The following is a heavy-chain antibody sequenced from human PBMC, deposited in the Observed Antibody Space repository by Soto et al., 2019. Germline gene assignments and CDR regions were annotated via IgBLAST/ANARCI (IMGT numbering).Heavy chain of an antibody. CDR1: GFTFSSYA. J-gene: IGHJ4*02. CDR3: AKDRRYYDSSGYYFDY. D-gene: IGHD3-22*01. V-gene: IGHV3-23*01. CDR2: ISGSGGSK. Sequence: EVQLLESGGGLVQPGGSLRLSCAASGFTFSSYAMSWVRQAPGKGLEWVSAISGSGGSKYYADSVKGRFTISRDNSKNTLYLQMNSLRAEDTAVYYCAKDRRYYDSSGYYFDYWGQGTLVTVSS.